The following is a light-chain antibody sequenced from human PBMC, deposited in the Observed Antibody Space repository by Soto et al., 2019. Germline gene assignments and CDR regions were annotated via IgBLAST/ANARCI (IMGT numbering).Light chain of an antibody. V-gene: IGKV1-5*03. Sequence: DIQMTQSPSTLSGSVGDRVTITCRASQTISSWLAWYQQKPGKAPKLLIYKASTLKSGVPSRFSGSGSGTEFTLTISSLQPDDFATYYCQQTYTFPWTFGQGTRVDIK. CDR2: KAS. CDR3: QQTYTFPWT. CDR1: QTISSW. J-gene: IGKJ1*01.